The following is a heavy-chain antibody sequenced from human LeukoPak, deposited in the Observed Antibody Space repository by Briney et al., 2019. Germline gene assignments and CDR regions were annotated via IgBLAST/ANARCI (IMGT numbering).Heavy chain of an antibody. Sequence: PGGSLRPSCAASGFTFSSYSMNWVRQAPGKGLEWVSSISSSSSYIYYADSVKGRFTISRDNAKNSLYLQMNSLRAEDTAVYYCARVAAARLWGDFDYWGQGTLVTVSS. CDR3: ARVAAARLWGDFDY. J-gene: IGHJ4*02. D-gene: IGHD6-6*01. CDR1: GFTFSSYS. CDR2: ISSSSSYI. V-gene: IGHV3-21*01.